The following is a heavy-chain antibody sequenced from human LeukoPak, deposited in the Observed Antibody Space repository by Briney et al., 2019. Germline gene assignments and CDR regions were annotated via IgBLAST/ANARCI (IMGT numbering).Heavy chain of an antibody. CDR1: GYTFTSYY. CDR3: ARAGYYYDSSGYSDQRIDS. Sequence: GASVKVSCKASGYTFTSYYMHWVRQAPGQGLEWMGIINPSGGSTSYAQKFQGRVTMTRDMSTSTVYMELSSLRSEDTAVYYCARAGYYYDSSGYSDQRIDSWGQGTIVTVSS. CDR2: INPSGGST. D-gene: IGHD3-22*01. J-gene: IGHJ3*02. V-gene: IGHV1-46*01.